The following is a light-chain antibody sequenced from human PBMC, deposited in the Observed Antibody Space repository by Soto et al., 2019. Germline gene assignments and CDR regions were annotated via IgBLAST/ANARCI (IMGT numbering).Light chain of an antibody. CDR1: QSVSSTS. CDR2: GAS. J-gene: IGKJ2*01. CDR3: QQYSSSPYT. Sequence: EIVLTQSPGTLSLSPGERATLSCRASQSVSSTSLAWYQQKHGQAPGLLIYGASDRATGIPDRFSGSGSGTDFTLTISRLEPEDFAVYYCQQYSSSPYTCGQGTKLEIK. V-gene: IGKV3-20*01.